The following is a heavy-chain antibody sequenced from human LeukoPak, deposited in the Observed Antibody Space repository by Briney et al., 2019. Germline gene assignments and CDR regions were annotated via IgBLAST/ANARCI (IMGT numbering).Heavy chain of an antibody. D-gene: IGHD5-18*01. J-gene: IGHJ3*02. Sequence: GGSLRLSCAASGFTFSSYGMNWVRQAPGKGLEWVSSITSSSSYIFYADSVKGRFTISRDNAKNSLYLQMHSLRAEDTAVYCCARDLRDTTMAHDAFDIWGQGTVVTVSS. V-gene: IGHV3-21*01. CDR2: ITSSSSYI. CDR3: ARDLRDTTMAHDAFDI. CDR1: GFTFSSYG.